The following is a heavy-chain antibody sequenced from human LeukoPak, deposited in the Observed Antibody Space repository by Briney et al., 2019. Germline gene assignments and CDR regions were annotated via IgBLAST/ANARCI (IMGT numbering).Heavy chain of an antibody. D-gene: IGHD3-3*01. CDR1: GYSISSGYY. Sequence: SETLSLTCAVSGYSISSGYYWGWIWQPPGKGLEWIGYIYYSGSTYYNPSLKSRVTISVDTSKNQFSLKLSSVTAADTAVYYCARTYDFWSGYPRYFDYWGQGTLVTVSS. J-gene: IGHJ4*02. CDR3: ARTYDFWSGYPRYFDY. V-gene: IGHV4-38-2*01. CDR2: IYYSGST.